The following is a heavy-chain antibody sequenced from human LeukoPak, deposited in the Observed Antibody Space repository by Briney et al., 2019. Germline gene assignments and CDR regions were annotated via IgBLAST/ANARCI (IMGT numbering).Heavy chain of an antibody. D-gene: IGHD3-9*01. Sequence: GGSLRLSCAASGFTFSSYAMHWVRQAPGKGLEWVAVISYDGSNKYYADSVKGRFTISRDNSKNTLYLQMNSLRAEDTAVYYCARSYYDILTGDHDDYWGQGTQVTVSS. V-gene: IGHV3-30-3*01. J-gene: IGHJ4*02. CDR1: GFTFSSYA. CDR3: ARSYYDILTGDHDDY. CDR2: ISYDGSNK.